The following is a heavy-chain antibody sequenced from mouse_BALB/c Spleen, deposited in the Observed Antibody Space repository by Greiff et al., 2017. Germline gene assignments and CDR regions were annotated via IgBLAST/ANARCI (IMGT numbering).Heavy chain of an antibody. CDR3: ANWDAWFAY. CDR2: IWRGGST. Sequence: VKLQESGPSLVQPSQSLSITCTVSGFSLTSYGVHWVRQSPGKGLEWLGVIWRGGSTDYNAAFMSRLSITKDNSKSQVFFKMNSLQADDTAIYYCANWDAWFAYWGQGTLVTVSA. V-gene: IGHV2-5-1*01. J-gene: IGHJ3*01. CDR1: GFSLTSYG. D-gene: IGHD4-1*01.